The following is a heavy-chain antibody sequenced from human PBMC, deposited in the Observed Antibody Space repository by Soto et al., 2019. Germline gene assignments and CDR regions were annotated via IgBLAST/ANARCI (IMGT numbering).Heavy chain of an antibody. CDR2: MNPNSGKT. J-gene: IGHJ4*02. CDR1: GYTFTSYD. V-gene: IGHV1-8*01. CDR3: AREKSGYYAY. Sequence: QVQLVQSGSEVKKPGSSVKVSCKASGYTFTSYDINWVRQATGQGLEWMVWMNPNSGKTGYAQKLQGRVTMTRNTSISTAYMELSSLRSEDTDVYYCAREKSGYYAYWGQGTLVTVSS. D-gene: IGHD3-3*01.